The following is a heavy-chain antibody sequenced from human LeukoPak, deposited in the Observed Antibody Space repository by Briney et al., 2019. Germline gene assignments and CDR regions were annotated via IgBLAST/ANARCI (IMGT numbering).Heavy chain of an antibody. Sequence: SETLSLTCTVSGDSVSRSSYYWTWIRQPPGKGLEWIGYIYYIGSTNYNPSLRSRLTMSVDTSKNQFSLRLSSVIAADTAVYYCARYYDSTGSFGYWGQGTLVTVSS. CDR3: ARYYDSTGSFGY. J-gene: IGHJ4*02. D-gene: IGHD3-22*01. V-gene: IGHV4-61*01. CDR1: GDSVSRSSYY. CDR2: IYYIGST.